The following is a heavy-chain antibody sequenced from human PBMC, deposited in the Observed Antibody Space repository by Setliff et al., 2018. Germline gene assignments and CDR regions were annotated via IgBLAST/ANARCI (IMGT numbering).Heavy chain of an antibody. Sequence: LGGSLRLSCAASGFTFSSHGMSWVRQAPAKGLEWVSTITSDGGTTWYADSVKGRFTIYRDNSKNILYLQMNSLRAEDTAVYYCAPHSRSSDWRALDYWGQGTLVTVSS. V-gene: IGHV3-23*01. J-gene: IGHJ4*02. CDR3: APHSRSSDWRALDY. CDR1: GFTFSSHG. CDR2: ITSDGGTT. D-gene: IGHD2-2*01.